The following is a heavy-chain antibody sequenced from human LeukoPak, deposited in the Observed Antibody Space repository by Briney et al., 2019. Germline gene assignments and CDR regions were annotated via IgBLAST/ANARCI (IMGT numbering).Heavy chain of an antibody. CDR1: GFTFSSYW. CDR3: AKAPVTSCRGAFCYPFDY. J-gene: IGHJ4*02. CDR2: INSYGSST. Sequence: GGSLRLSCAASGFTFSSYWMSWVRQAPGKGLVWVSRINSYGSSTSYADSVKGRFTISRDNAKNTLYLQMNSLRAEDAAVYYCAKAPVTSCRGAFCYPFDYWGQGTLVTVSS. V-gene: IGHV3-74*01. D-gene: IGHD2-15*01.